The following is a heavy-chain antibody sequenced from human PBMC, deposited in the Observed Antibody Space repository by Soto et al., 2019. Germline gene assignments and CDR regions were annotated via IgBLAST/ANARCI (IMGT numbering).Heavy chain of an antibody. J-gene: IGHJ5*02. CDR2: IYYSGST. D-gene: IGHD3-10*01. Sequence: PSETLSLTCTVSGGSISSGGYYWSWIRQHPGKGLEWIGYIYYSGSTYYNPSLKSPVTISVDTSKNQFSLKLSSVTAADTAVYYCARVRPNYGSGSRPFDPWGQGTLVTVSS. V-gene: IGHV4-31*01. CDR1: GGSISSGGYY. CDR3: ARVRPNYGSGSRPFDP.